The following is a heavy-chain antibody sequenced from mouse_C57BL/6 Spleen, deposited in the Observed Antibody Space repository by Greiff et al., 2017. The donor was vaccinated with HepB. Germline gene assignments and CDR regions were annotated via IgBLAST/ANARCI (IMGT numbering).Heavy chain of an antibody. CDR2: INYDGSST. J-gene: IGHJ4*01. CDR1: GFTFSDYY. D-gene: IGHD3-2*02. V-gene: IGHV5-16*01. Sequence: EVKLVESEGGLVQPGSSMKLSCTASGFTFSDYYMAWVRQVPEKGLEWVANINYDGSSTYYLDSLKSRFIISRDNAKNILYLQMSSLKSEDTATYYCARDGDSSGYDAMDYWGQGTSVTVSS. CDR3: ARDGDSSGYDAMDY.